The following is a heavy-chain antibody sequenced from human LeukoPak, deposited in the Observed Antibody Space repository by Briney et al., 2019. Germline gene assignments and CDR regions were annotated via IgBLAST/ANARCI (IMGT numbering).Heavy chain of an antibody. CDR2: INHSGST. CDR1: GGSFSGYH. J-gene: IGHJ5*02. D-gene: IGHD6-13*01. Sequence: SETLSLTCAVYGGSFSGYHWSWIRQPPGKGLEWIGEINHSGSTNYNPSLKSRVTISVDTSKNQFSLKLSSVTAADTAVYYYARGWSGSSSWYFGRSLSNWFDPWGQGTLVTVSS. V-gene: IGHV4-34*01. CDR3: ARGWSGSSSWYFGRSLSNWFDP.